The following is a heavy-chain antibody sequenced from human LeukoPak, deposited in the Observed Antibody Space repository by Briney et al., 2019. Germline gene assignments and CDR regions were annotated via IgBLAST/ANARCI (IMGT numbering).Heavy chain of an antibody. Sequence: ASVKVSCKASGYTFTGYYMHWVRQAPGQGLEWMGWINPNSGGTNYAQKFQGRVTMTRDTSISTAYMELSRLRSDDTAVYYCARDRGYYYDSKSFDYWGQGTLVTVSS. J-gene: IGHJ4*02. CDR3: ARDRGYYYDSKSFDY. CDR1: GYTFTGYY. D-gene: IGHD3-22*01. CDR2: INPNSGGT. V-gene: IGHV1-2*02.